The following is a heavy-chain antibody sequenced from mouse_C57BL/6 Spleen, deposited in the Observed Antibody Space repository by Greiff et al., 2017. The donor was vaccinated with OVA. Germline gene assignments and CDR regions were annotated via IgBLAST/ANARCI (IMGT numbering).Heavy chain of an antibody. CDR3: TEYGYGYFDY. D-gene: IGHD2-2*01. CDR2: IRLKSDNYAT. V-gene: IGHV6-3*01. CDR1: GFTFSNYW. J-gene: IGHJ2*01. Sequence: EVQLQESGGGLVQPGGSMKLSCVASGFTFSNYWMNWVRQSPEKGLEWVAQIRLKSDNYATHSAESVKGRFTISRDDSKSSVYLQMNNLRAEDTGMYYCTEYGYGYFDYWGQGTTLTVSS.